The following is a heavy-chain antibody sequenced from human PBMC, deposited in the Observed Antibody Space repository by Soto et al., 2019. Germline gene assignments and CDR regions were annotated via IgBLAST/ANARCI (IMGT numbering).Heavy chain of an antibody. CDR2: IYYSGRT. V-gene: IGHV4-59*01. J-gene: IGHJ6*02. CDR3: ARDRGYGGSFPYPKTGYYYGMDG. D-gene: IGHD2-15*01. Sequence: QVQLQESGPGLVKPSETLSLTCTVSGGSISSYYWCWVRQPPGKGLEWIGYIYYSGRTNYNPSLKSRVTISVDTSKNQFSLKLSSVTAADTAVYYCARDRGYGGSFPYPKTGYYYGMDGWGRGTTVTGSS. CDR1: GGSISSYY.